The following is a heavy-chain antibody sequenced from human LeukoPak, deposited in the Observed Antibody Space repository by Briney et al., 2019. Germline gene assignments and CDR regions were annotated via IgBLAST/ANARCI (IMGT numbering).Heavy chain of an antibody. CDR2: IYTSGST. CDR3: ARADVDSVIGAFDI. Sequence: SETLSLTCTVSGGPISSYYWSWVRQPAGKGLEWIGRIYTSGSTNYNPSLKSRVTMSVDTSKNQFSLKLSSVTAADTAVYYCARADVDSVIGAFDIWGQGTMVTVSS. CDR1: GGPISSYY. V-gene: IGHV4-4*07. J-gene: IGHJ3*02. D-gene: IGHD2-21*01.